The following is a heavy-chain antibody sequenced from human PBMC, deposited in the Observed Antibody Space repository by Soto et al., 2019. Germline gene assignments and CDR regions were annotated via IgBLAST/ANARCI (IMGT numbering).Heavy chain of an antibody. CDR2: IYYSGST. D-gene: IGHD3-16*01. CDR3: AKSWGGWLFEP. CDR1: GGSISSYY. Sequence: SETLSLTCTVSGGSISSYYWSWIRQPPGKGLEWIGYIYYSGSTNYNPSLKSRVTISVDTSKNQFSLKLSSVTAADTAVDYCAKSWGGWLFEPWGQGTLVTVS. J-gene: IGHJ5*02. V-gene: IGHV4-59*01.